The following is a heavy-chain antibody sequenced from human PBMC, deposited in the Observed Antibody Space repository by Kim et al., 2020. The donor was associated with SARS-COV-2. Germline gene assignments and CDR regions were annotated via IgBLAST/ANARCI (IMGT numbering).Heavy chain of an antibody. CDR3: ARGLAGTNY. V-gene: IGHV6-1*01. CDR2: WYN. J-gene: IGHJ4*02. D-gene: IGHD6-19*01. Sequence: WYNDYAVSVKSRITINPDTSKNQFSLQLNSVTPEDTAVYYCARGLAGTNYWGQGTLVTVSS.